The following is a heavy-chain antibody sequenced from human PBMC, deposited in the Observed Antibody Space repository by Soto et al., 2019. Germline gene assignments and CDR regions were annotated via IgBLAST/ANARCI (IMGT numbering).Heavy chain of an antibody. CDR3: ATGAAGIDAHVI. Sequence: QVQLVQSGSEVKKPGASVKVSCKASGYTFTSFGVNWVRQAPGQGLEWMGWVNAYNGNTNYAEKFQARVALTADTSTSKAYMEATSLRSADTAVYYSATGAAGIDAHVIWGEGTLGTVSS. D-gene: IGHD6-13*01. CDR1: GYTFTSFG. CDR2: VNAYNGNT. J-gene: IGHJ4*02. V-gene: IGHV1-18*01.